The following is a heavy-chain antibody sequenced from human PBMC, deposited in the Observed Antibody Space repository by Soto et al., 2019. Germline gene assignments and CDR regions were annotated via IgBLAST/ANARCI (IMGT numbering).Heavy chain of an antibody. V-gene: IGHV3-30-3*01. D-gene: IGHD6-19*01. Sequence: GGSLRLSXAASGFTFSSYAMHWVRQAPGKGLEWVAVISYDGSNKYYADSVKGRFTISRDNSKNTLYLQMNSLRAEDTAVYYCARDTSSGWESGLDYYYGMDVWGQGTTVTVSS. J-gene: IGHJ6*02. CDR1: GFTFSSYA. CDR3: ARDTSSGWESGLDYYYGMDV. CDR2: ISYDGSNK.